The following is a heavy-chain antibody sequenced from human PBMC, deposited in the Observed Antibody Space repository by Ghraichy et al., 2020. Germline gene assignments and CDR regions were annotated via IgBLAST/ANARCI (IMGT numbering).Heavy chain of an antibody. CDR2: IGGSGGSRGGST. V-gene: IGHV3-23*01. D-gene: IGHD3-3*01. Sequence: VSAIGGSGGSRGGSTYYPDSVKGRFTISRDNSKNTLYLQMNSLRAEDSAVYYCAKYYDFLSGYIGLAAFDIWGQGTMVSVSS. CDR3: AKYYDFLSGYIGLAAFDI. J-gene: IGHJ3*02.